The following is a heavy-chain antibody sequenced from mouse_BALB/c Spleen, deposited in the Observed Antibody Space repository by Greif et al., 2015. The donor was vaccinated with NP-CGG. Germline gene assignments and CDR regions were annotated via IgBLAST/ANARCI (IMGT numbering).Heavy chain of an antibody. CDR1: GYSITSGYY. CDR2: ISYDGSN. V-gene: IGHV3-6*02. J-gene: IGHJ2*01. D-gene: IGHD4-1*01. CDR3: ARTPAGVYFDY. Sequence: ESGPGLVKPSQSLSLTCSVTGYSITSGYYWNWIRQFPGNKLEWMGYISYDGSNNYNPSLKNRISITRDTSKNQFFLKLNSVTTEDTATYYCARTPAGVYFDYWGQGTTLTVSS.